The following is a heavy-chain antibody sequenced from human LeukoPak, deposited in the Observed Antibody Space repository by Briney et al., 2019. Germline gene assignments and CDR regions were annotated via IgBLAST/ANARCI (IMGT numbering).Heavy chain of an antibody. V-gene: IGHV4-59*12. CDR3: ARGYYYDSSGWSYYYYYMDV. CDR2: IFYSGTT. J-gene: IGHJ6*03. Sequence: PSETLSLTCTVSGGSISGYYWGWIRQPPGKGLEYIGFIFYSGTTNYNPSLKSRVTISVDTSKNQFSLKLSSVTAADTAVYYCARGYYYDSSGWSYYYYYMDVWGKGTTVTISS. CDR1: GGSISGYY. D-gene: IGHD3-22*01.